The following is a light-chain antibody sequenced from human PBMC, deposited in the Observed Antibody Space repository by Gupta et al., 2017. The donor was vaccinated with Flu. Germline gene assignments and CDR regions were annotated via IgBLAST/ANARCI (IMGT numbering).Light chain of an antibody. CDR1: QSVGNY. Sequence: ATLSLSPGERATLSCRASQSVGNYLAWYQQKPGQAPRLLIYDASNRATGIPARFSGSGSGTDFTLTISSLEPEDFALYYCQQRSNWPKLTFGGGTXVEIK. CDR2: DAS. J-gene: IGKJ4*01. V-gene: IGKV3-11*01. CDR3: QQRSNWPKLT.